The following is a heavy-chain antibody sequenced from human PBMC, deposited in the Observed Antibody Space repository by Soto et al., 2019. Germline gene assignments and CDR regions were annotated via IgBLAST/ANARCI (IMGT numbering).Heavy chain of an antibody. Sequence: QVQLQESGPGLVKPSGTLSLTCAVSGGSISSSNWWSWVRQPPGKGLAWIGEIYHSGSTHYNPSLKSRVTISVDKSKNQSSPTLSSVTAADAAVYSCARGNQHGYSGYGYYDYWGQGTLVTVSS. CDR1: GGSISSSNW. J-gene: IGHJ4*02. D-gene: IGHD5-12*01. CDR2: IYHSGST. CDR3: ARGNQHGYSGYGYYDY. V-gene: IGHV4-4*02.